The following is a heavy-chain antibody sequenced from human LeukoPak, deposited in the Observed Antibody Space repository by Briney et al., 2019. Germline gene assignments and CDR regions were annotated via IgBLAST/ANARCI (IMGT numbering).Heavy chain of an antibody. V-gene: IGHV3-30*18. CDR3: AKDGIGYSGYSSWYFDY. Sequence: PGGSLRLSCAASGFTFSSYGMHWVRQAPGKGLEWVAVISYDGSNKYYADSVKGRFTISRDNSKNTLYLQMNSLRAEDTAVYYCAKDGIGYSGYSSWYFDYWGQGTLVTASS. CDR2: ISYDGSNK. CDR1: GFTFSSYG. J-gene: IGHJ4*02. D-gene: IGHD5-12*01.